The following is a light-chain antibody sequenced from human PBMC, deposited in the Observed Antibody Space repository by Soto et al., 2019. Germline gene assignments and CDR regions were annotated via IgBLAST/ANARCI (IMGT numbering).Light chain of an antibody. Sequence: EIVLTQSPGTLSLFPGERVTLSCRASQSVSSSYLAWYQQKPGQAPRLLIYGASSRATGVPDRFSGSGSGTDFTLTISRLEPEDFAVYYCQHYGSSPLTFGGGTKVEIK. CDR2: GAS. J-gene: IGKJ4*01. V-gene: IGKV3-20*01. CDR3: QHYGSSPLT. CDR1: QSVSSSY.